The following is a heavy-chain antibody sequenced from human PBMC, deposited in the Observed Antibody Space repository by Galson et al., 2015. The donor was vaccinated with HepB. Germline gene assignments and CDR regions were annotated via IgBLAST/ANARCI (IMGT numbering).Heavy chain of an antibody. Sequence: SLRLSCADSGFTFSNYWMHWVRQAPGKGLMWVSRISGDGGNTNYADSVKGRFTISRDNAKNTLYLQMDSLRAEDTAVYYCTRATSLPRTGRYFDLWGRGTLVSVSS. CDR2: ISGDGGNT. CDR1: GFTFSNYW. J-gene: IGHJ2*01. CDR3: TRATSLPRTGRYFDL. V-gene: IGHV3-74*01.